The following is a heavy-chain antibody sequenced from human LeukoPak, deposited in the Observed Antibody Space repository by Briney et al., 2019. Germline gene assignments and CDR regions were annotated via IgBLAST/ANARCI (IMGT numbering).Heavy chain of an antibody. CDR2: ISGSGGST. CDR1: GFTFSSYA. J-gene: IGHJ5*02. CDR3: ATDVFELRYSDGWFDP. D-gene: IGHD3-9*01. V-gene: IGHV3-23*01. Sequence: GGSLRLSCAASGFTFSSYAMSWVRQAPGKGLEWVSAISGSGGSTYYADSVKGRFTISRDNSKNTLYLQMNSLRAEDTAVYYCATDVFELRYSDGWFDPWGQGTLVTVSS.